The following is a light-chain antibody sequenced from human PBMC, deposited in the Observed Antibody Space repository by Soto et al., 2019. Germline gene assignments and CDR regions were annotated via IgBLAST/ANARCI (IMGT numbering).Light chain of an antibody. CDR2: GAS. V-gene: IGKV3-20*01. CDR3: QHYRRSLT. J-gene: IGKJ1*01. Sequence: EIVLTQSPGSLSLSPGQRATLSCRASQSVDTTFFAWYKTKPVQAPRLLIYGASKRDTGIPDRFSGSWSGTNFTLIISRLEPEDFAEYDCQHYRRSLTFGQGTKVEIK. CDR1: QSVDTTF.